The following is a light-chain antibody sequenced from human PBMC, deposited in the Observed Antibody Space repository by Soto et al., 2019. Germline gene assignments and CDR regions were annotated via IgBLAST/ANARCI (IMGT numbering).Light chain of an antibody. Sequence: QSALTQPRSVSGSPGQSVTISCTGTSSDVGGYNYVSWYQQHPGKVPKLMIYDVSKRPSGVPDRFSGSKSGNTASLTISGLKAEDEADYYCCSYAGSYVVFGGGTKLTVL. CDR3: CSYAGSYVV. V-gene: IGLV2-11*01. J-gene: IGLJ2*01. CDR2: DVS. CDR1: SSDVGGYNY.